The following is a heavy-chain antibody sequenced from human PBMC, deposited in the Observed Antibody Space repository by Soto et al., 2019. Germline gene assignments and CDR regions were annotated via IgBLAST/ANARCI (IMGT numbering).Heavy chain of an antibody. D-gene: IGHD1-26*01. CDR2: LGFDGGGR. CDR1: GFDFSSYG. Sequence: QMQLVESGGGVVQPGTSLRLSCAASGFDFSSYGMHWVRQTPGKGLEWVAVLGFDGGGRYYADSVKGRFTISRDNSKKMLYLQMGSLGAEDTALYYCAREPVGPDYAMDVWGQGTTVTVSS. J-gene: IGHJ6*02. V-gene: IGHV3-33*01. CDR3: AREPVGPDYAMDV.